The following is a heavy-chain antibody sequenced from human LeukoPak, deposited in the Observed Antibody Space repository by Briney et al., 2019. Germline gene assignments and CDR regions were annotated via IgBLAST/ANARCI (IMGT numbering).Heavy chain of an antibody. CDR3: AKDMGAYRGSGSPGVDY. CDR1: GFTFSSYG. D-gene: IGHD3-10*01. J-gene: IGHJ4*02. CDR2: ISYDGSNK. V-gene: IGHV3-30*18. Sequence: PGRSLRLSCAASGFTFSSYGMHWVRQAPGKGLEWVAVISYDGSNKYYADSVKGRFTISRDNSKNTLYLQMNSLRAEDTAVYYCAKDMGAYRGSGSPGVDYWGQGTLVIVSS.